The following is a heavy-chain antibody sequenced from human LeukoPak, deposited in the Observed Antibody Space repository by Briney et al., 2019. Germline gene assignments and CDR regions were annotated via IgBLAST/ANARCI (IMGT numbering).Heavy chain of an antibody. Sequence: SQTLSLTCDISGDSVSSNSAAWNWIRQSPSRGLEWLGRTYYRSKWYNDYAISVKSRITINADTSKNQFPLQLNPVTPEDTAVYYCAKGRWALFDCWGQGTLVIVSS. J-gene: IGHJ4*02. D-gene: IGHD3-10*01. CDR3: AKGRWALFDC. CDR1: GDSVSSNSAA. CDR2: TYYRSKWYN. V-gene: IGHV6-1*01.